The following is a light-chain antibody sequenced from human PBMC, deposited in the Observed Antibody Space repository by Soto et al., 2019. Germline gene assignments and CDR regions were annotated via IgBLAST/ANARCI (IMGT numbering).Light chain of an antibody. Sequence: QSVLTQPPSVSGAPGQRVTISCTGSSSNIGTPYDVHWYQQLPGTAPKLLIYGNSNRPSGVPDRFPGSKSGTSASLAITGLQAEDEADYYCQSYDSSLSGYVIFGGGTKLTVL. J-gene: IGLJ2*01. V-gene: IGLV1-40*01. CDR2: GNS. CDR3: QSYDSSLSGYVI. CDR1: SSNIGTPYD.